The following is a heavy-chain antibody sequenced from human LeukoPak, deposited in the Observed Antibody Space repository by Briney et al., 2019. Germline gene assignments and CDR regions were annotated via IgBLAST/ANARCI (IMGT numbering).Heavy chain of an antibody. J-gene: IGHJ5*02. CDR3: ARVEYGGHVRNWFDP. CDR1: GGTFSSYA. CDR2: IIPILGIA. V-gene: IGHV1-69*04. D-gene: IGHD4-23*01. Sequence: SVKVSCKASGGTFSSYAISWVRQAPGQGLEWMGRIIPILGIANYAQKFQGRVTITADKFTSTAYMELSSLRSEDTAVYYCARVEYGGHVRNWFDPWGQGTLVTVSS.